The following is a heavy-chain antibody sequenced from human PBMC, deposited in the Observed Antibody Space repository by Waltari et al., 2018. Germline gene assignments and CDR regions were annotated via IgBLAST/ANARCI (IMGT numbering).Heavy chain of an antibody. D-gene: IGHD1-26*01. J-gene: IGHJ4*02. CDR2: VDQGGSA. CDR3: ARGNGGYSD. CDR1: GGSFSGYY. V-gene: IGHV4-34*02. Sequence: QVQLQQWGAGLLKPSETLSLTCGVSGGSFSGYYWGWLRQPPGKGLEWIGEVDQGGSATYHPSLKSRVTMSVDTSSNQFSLKMISVTAADTAVYYCARGNGGYSDWGPGALVAVSS.